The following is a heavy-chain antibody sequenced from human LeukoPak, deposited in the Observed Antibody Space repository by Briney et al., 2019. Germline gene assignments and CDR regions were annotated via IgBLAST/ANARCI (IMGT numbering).Heavy chain of an antibody. CDR3: ARVDAASLAVHY. CDR1: GYTFTGYY. CDR2: INPNSGGT. V-gene: IGHV1-2*02. D-gene: IGHD6-13*01. Sequence: ASVKVSCKASGYTFTGYYLNWVRQAPGQGLEWMGRINPNSGGTNSGQKFQGRVTMTRDTSISTAYLELSSLTFDDTAVYYRARVDAASLAVHYWGQGTLVTVSS. J-gene: IGHJ4*02.